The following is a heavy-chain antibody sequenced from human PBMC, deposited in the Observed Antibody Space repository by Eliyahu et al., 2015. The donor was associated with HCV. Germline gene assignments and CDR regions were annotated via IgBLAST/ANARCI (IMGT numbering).Heavy chain of an antibody. Sequence: EVQLLESGGGLVLPGGSLRLSCAVSGLTFSSYAMSWVRQAPGKGLEWVSGISGSGGSTYYADSVKGRFTVSRDNSKNTLNLQMNSLRAEDTAVYYCARRWLQFYFDYWGQGALVTVSS. CDR1: GLTFSSYA. V-gene: IGHV3-23*01. J-gene: IGHJ4*02. CDR2: ISGSGGST. D-gene: IGHD5-24*01. CDR3: ARRWLQFYFDY.